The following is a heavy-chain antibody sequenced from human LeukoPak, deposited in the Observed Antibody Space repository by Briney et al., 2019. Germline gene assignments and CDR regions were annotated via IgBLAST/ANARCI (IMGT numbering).Heavy chain of an antibody. Sequence: SETLSLTCTVSGYSISSAYYWAWIRQPPGKGLEWLGTIYHTGSTYYNPSLKSRVTISVDTSKNQFSLRLSSVTAADTAVYYCARVTGYIVEDYFDYWGQGTLVTVSS. J-gene: IGHJ4*02. CDR1: GYSISSAYY. CDR2: IYHTGST. CDR3: ARVTGYIVEDYFDY. D-gene: IGHD3-22*01. V-gene: IGHV4-38-2*02.